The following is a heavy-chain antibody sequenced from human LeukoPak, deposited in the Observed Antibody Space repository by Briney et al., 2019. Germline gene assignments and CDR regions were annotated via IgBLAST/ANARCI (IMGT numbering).Heavy chain of an antibody. Sequence: GASVKVSCMASGYTFTGYYMHWVRQAPAQGLDGMGWITPNSGGPNYAQKFQGRVNMTRDTSISTAYMELSRLRSDDTAVYYCARVLRGLRLGELSLGYWGQGTLVTVSS. CDR2: ITPNSGGP. J-gene: IGHJ4*02. V-gene: IGHV1-2*02. CDR3: ARVLRGLRLGELSLGY. CDR1: GYTFTGYY. D-gene: IGHD3-16*02.